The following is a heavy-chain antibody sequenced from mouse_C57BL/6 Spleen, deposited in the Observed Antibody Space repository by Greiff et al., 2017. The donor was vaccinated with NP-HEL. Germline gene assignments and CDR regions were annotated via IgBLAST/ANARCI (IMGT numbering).Heavy chain of an antibody. Sequence: VQLQQSGAELVKPGASVKMSCKASGYTFTSYWITWVKQRPGQGLEWIGDIYPGSGSTNYNEKFKSKATLTVDTSSSTAYMQLSSLTSEDSAVYYCARGYYGSRRAMDDWGQGTSVTVSS. CDR2: IYPGSGST. D-gene: IGHD1-1*01. CDR1: GYTFTSYW. CDR3: ARGYYGSRRAMDD. J-gene: IGHJ4*01. V-gene: IGHV1-55*01.